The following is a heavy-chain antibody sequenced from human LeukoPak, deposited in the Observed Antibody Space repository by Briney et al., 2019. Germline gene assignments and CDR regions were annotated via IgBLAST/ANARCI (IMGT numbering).Heavy chain of an antibody. J-gene: IGHJ6*03. V-gene: IGHV4-4*07. Sequence: SETLSLTCTVSGGSISSYYWSWIRQPAGKGLEWIGRIYTSGSTNYNPSLKSRVTMSVDTSKNQFSLKLSSVTAADTAVYYCARDKRRLRYYYYMDVWGKGTTVTISS. CDR2: IYTSGST. CDR1: GGSISSYY. CDR3: ARDKRRLRYYYYMDV. D-gene: IGHD5-12*01.